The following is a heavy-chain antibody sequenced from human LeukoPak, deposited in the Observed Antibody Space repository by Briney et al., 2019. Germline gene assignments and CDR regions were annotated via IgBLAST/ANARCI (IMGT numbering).Heavy chain of an antibody. CDR3: ARDPYNGNYGDSYYYYMDV. CDR1: GFTSSSYS. D-gene: IGHD1-26*01. J-gene: IGHJ6*03. CDR2: ISSSSSYI. V-gene: IGHV3-21*01. Sequence: PGGSLRLSCAASGFTSSSYSMSWVRQAPGKGLEWVSSISSSSSYIYYADSVKGRFTISRDNAKNSLYLQMNSLRAEDTAIYYCARDPYNGNYGDSYYYYMDVWGKGTTVTISS.